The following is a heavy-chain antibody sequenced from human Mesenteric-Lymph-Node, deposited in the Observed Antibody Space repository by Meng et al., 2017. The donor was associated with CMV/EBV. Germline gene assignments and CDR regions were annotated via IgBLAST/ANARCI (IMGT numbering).Heavy chain of an antibody. CDR2: ITAANGDT. J-gene: IGHJ4*02. D-gene: IGHD3-10*01. CDR1: GYLFTPFS. V-gene: IGHV1-3*01. Sequence: TASGYLFTPFSMPWVRQAPGQRLEWMGWITAANGDTKYSQKFQGRVTITRDTSASTAYMELSSLTSEDTAVYYCARYGSGSTFQFDYWGQGTLVTVSS. CDR3: ARYGSGSTFQFDY.